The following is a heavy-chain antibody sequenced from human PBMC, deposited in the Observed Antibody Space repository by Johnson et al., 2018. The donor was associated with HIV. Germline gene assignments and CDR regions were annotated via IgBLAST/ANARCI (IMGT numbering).Heavy chain of an antibody. CDR2: INSDGSST. CDR1: GFIFSSYW. Sequence: VQLVESGGGLVQPGGSLRLSCAASGFIFSSYWMHWVRQAPGKGLVWVSRINSDGSSTTYADSVKGRFTISRDNAKNSLYLQMNSLRAEDTAVYYCARLRGSSAKGFDIWGQGTMVIVSS. CDR3: ARLRGSSAKGFDI. D-gene: IGHD6-6*01. J-gene: IGHJ3*02. V-gene: IGHV3-74*02.